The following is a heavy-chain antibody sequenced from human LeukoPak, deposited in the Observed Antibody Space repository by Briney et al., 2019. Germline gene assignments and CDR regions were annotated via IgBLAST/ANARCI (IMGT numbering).Heavy chain of an antibody. CDR2: IYYSGST. J-gene: IGHJ4*02. V-gene: IGHV4-61*08. D-gene: IGHD3-3*01. CDR1: GGSITSGGYY. Sequence: SETLSLTCTVSGGSITSGGYYWSWIRQPPGKGLEWIGYIYYSGSTNYNPSLKSRVTISVDTSKNQFSLKLSSVTAADTAVYYCAATYYDFWSGSYYFDYWGQGTLVTVSS. CDR3: AATYYDFWSGSYYFDY.